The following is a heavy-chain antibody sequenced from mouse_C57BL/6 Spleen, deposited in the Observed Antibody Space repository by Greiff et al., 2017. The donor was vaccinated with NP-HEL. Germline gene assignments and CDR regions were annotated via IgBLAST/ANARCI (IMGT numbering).Heavy chain of an antibody. V-gene: IGHV14-4*01. J-gene: IGHJ4*01. Sequence: VQLQESGAELVRPGASVKLSCTASGFNFKDDYMHWVKQRPEQGLEWIGWIDPANGDTEYASKFQGKATITADTSSNTAYLQLSSLTSEDTDVYYSTTGWDYWGQGTSVTVSS. CDR3: TTGWDY. CDR1: GFNFKDDY. CDR2: IDPANGDT.